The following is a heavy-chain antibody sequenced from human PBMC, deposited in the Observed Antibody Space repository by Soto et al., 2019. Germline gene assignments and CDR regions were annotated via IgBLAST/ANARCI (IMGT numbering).Heavy chain of an antibody. CDR3: AIDRDYYDSSGYYYEAGYFAL. Sequence: SETLSLTCTVSGGSISSSSYYWGWIRQPPGKGLEWIGSIYYSGSTYYNPSLKSRVTISVDTSKNQFSLKLSSVTAADTAVYYCAIDRDYYDSSGYYYEAGYFALWGRGTLVTVSS. V-gene: IGHV4-39*02. CDR2: IYYSGST. D-gene: IGHD3-22*01. CDR1: GGSISSSSYY. J-gene: IGHJ2*01.